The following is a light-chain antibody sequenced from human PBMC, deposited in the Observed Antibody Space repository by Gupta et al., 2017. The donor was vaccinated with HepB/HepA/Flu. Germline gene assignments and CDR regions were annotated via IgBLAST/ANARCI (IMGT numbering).Light chain of an antibody. CDR2: DNS. Sequence: QSVLTQPPSVSAAPGQKVIIPCSGSSSSIGNNDVSWYQQLPGTAPKLLIYDNSKRPSGIPDRFSGSKSGTSSTLGITGLQTGDEADYYCGPWDDSLSAVVFGGGTKLTVL. V-gene: IGLV1-51*01. CDR3: GPWDDSLSAVV. CDR1: SSSIGNND. J-gene: IGLJ3*02.